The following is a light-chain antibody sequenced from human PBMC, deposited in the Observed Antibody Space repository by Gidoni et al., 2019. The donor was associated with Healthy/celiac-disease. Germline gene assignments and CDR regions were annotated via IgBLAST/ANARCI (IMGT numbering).Light chain of an antibody. CDR2: DAS. Sequence: DIQMTQSPSSLSASVGDRVTITCQASQDISNYLNWYQQKPRKAPKLLIYDASNLETGVPSRVSGSGSGTDFTFTISSLQPEDIATYYCQQYDNLLITFGQXTRLEIK. CDR3: QQYDNLLIT. J-gene: IGKJ5*01. V-gene: IGKV1-33*01. CDR1: QDISNY.